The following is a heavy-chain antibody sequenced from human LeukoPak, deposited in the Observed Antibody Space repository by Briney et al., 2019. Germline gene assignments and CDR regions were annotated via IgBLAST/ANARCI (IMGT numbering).Heavy chain of an antibody. J-gene: IGHJ4*02. Sequence: PGGSLRLSCAASGFTFSSYSMNWVRQAPGKGLEWVAAISYDGGNKYYADSVKGRVTISRDNSKNTLYLQMNSLRAEDTAVYYCARDLMTTVTTGSDWGQGTLVTVSS. D-gene: IGHD4-17*01. CDR3: ARDLMTTVTTGSD. CDR2: ISYDGGNK. CDR1: GFTFSSYS. V-gene: IGHV3-30*03.